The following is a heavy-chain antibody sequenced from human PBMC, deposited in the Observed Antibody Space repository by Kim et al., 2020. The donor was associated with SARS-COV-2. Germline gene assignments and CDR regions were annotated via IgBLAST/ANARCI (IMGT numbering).Heavy chain of an antibody. D-gene: IGHD3-10*01. V-gene: IGHV3-30*18. Sequence: GGSLRLSCVASGFSFSTYCMHWVRQAPGKVLEWVAPILYVVSNKYYGDSVKGRFTISRDHSKNTLYLQMDCLRAEDTAVYYCAKAVRRGVNFDDYGMDV. CDR3: AKAVRRGVNFDDYGMDV. CDR2: ILYVVSNK. J-gene: IGHJ6*01. CDR1: GFSFSTYC.